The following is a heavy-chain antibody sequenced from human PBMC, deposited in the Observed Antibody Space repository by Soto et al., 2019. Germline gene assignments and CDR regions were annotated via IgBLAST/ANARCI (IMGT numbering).Heavy chain of an antibody. CDR1: GFTFSSYG. CDR2: IWYDGSNK. Sequence: QVQLVESGGGVVQPGRSLRLSCAASGFTFSSYGMHWVRQAPGKGLEWVAVIWYDGSNKYYADSVKGRFTISRDNSKNTLYLQMNSLRAEDTAVYYCAREEEIPNYFDYWGQGTLVTVSS. V-gene: IGHV3-33*01. J-gene: IGHJ4*02. CDR3: AREEEIPNYFDY. D-gene: IGHD2-2*02.